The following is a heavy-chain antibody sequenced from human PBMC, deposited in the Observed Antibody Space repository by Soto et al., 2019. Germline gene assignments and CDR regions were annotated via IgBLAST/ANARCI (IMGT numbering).Heavy chain of an antibody. D-gene: IGHD1-7*01. J-gene: IGHJ4*02. CDR3: ARALTGTTFDY. Sequence: PSETLSLTCTVSGGSISSYYWSWIRQPPGKGLEWIGYIYYSGSTNYNPSLKSRVTISVDTSKNQFSLKLSSVTAADTAVYYCARALTGTTFDYWGQGTLVTVS. CDR1: GGSISSYY. CDR2: IYYSGST. V-gene: IGHV4-59*01.